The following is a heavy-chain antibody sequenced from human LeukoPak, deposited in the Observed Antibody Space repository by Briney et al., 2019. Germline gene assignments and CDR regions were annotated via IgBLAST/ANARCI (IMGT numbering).Heavy chain of an antibody. J-gene: IGHJ4*02. Sequence: GGSLRLSCAASGFTVSSNYLSWVRQAPGQGLEWVSVIYSGGSTNYADSVKGRFTISRDNSKNTLYLQMNSLRAEDTAVYYCARFPHSSSRIDHWGQGTLVTVSS. CDR1: GFTVSSNY. CDR2: IYSGGST. V-gene: IGHV3-66*01. D-gene: IGHD6-13*01. CDR3: ARFPHSSSRIDH.